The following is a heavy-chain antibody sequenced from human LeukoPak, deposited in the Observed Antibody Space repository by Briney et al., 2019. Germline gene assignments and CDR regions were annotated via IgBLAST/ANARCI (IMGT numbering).Heavy chain of an antibody. CDR3: AKSQFGSGSYYNVYYYYMDV. D-gene: IGHD3-10*01. J-gene: IGHJ6*03. CDR2: IHYSGST. V-gene: IGHV4-59*01. Sequence: SQTLSLTCTVSGGSISSFYWSWIRQPPGKGLEWIGYIHYSGSTNYNPSLKSRVTIAVDTSKNQLSLKLSSVTAADTAVYYCAKSQFGSGSYYNVYYYYMDVWGKGTTVTISS. CDR1: GGSISSFY.